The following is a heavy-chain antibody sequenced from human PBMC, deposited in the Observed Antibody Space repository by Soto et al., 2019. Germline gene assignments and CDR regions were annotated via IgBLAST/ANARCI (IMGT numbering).Heavy chain of an antibody. V-gene: IGHV3-30*18. CDR1: GFTFSSYG. CDR2: ISYDGSNK. D-gene: IGHD3-22*01. Sequence: SLRLSCAASGFTFSSYGMHWVRQAPGKGLEWVAVISYDGSNKYYADSMKGRFTISRDNSKNTLYLQMNSLRAEDTAVYYCAKALNYYDSSGYYFYYYYYGMDVWGQGTTVTVSS. J-gene: IGHJ6*02. CDR3: AKALNYYDSSGYYFYYYYYGMDV.